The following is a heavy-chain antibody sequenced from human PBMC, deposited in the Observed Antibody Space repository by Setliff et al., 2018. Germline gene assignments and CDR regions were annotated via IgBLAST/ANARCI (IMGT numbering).Heavy chain of an antibody. CDR2: IYHSGST. CDR3: AREQFRGTGLDY. D-gene: IGHD3-10*01. V-gene: IGHV4-39*07. Sequence: PSETLSLTCTVSGGSISSSSYYWGWIRQPPGKGLEWIGSIYHSGSTNYNPSLKSRVTISVDTSKNQFSLKLSSVTAADTAVYYCAREQFRGTGLDYWGQGTLVTVSS. J-gene: IGHJ4*02. CDR1: GGSISSSSYY.